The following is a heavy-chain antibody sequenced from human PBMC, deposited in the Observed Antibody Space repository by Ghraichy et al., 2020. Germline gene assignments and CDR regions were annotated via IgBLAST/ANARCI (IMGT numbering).Heavy chain of an antibody. CDR3: ARRDLAFDI. CDR2: IYYSGST. CDR1: GGSISSSSYY. Sequence: SETLSLTCTVSGGSISSSSYYWGWIRQPPGKGLEWIGSIYYSGSTYYNPSLKSRVTISVDTSKNQFSLKLSSVTAADTAVYYCARRDLAFDIWGQGTMVTVSS. J-gene: IGHJ3*02. V-gene: IGHV4-39*01.